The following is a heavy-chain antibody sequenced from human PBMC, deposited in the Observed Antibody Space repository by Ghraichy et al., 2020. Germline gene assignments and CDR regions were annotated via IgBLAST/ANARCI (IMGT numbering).Heavy chain of an antibody. CDR1: GDSISGSTYY. CDR2: IYYSGTT. Sequence: SETLSLTCAVSGDSISGSTYYWGWIRQPPGKGLEWIGNIYYSGTTDYNPSLRSRVAMSVDTSKNQFSLKLSSVTAADTAVYYCARLWFGELSRPFDNWGQGTLATVSS. J-gene: IGHJ4*02. V-gene: IGHV4-39*01. D-gene: IGHD3-10*01. CDR3: ARLWFGELSRPFDN.